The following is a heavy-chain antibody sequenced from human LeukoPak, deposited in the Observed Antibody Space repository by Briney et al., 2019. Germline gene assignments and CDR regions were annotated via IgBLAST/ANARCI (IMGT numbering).Heavy chain of an antibody. V-gene: IGHV4-59*08. CDR2: IYYSGNT. J-gene: IGHJ4*02. Sequence: KASETLSLTCTVSGGSVSTYYWSWIRQPPGKGLEWIGYIYYSGNTNYNPSLKSRVTISVDTSKSQFSLKLSSVTAADTAVYYCARVGSNNGEFDYWGQGTLVTVSS. CDR3: ARVGSNNGEFDY. CDR1: GGSVSTYY. D-gene: IGHD5-24*01.